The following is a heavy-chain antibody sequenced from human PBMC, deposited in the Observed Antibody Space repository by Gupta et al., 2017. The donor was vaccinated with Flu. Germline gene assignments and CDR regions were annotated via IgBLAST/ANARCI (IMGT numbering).Heavy chain of an antibody. V-gene: IGHV3-23*01. CDR3: AKEPYSSTGYHFDS. Sequence: YAMTWLRQAPGEGLTWVSGRSDSGDNRDYADSVKGRFRISRDNSKNTLYLQMNSLTTDDTATYYCAKEPYSSTGYHFDSWGQGTLVTVSS. CDR1: YA. D-gene: IGHD6-13*01. CDR2: RSDSGDNR. J-gene: IGHJ4*02.